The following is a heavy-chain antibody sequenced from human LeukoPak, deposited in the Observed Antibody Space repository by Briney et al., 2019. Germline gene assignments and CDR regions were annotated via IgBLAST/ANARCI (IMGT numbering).Heavy chain of an antibody. V-gene: IGHV4-4*07. J-gene: IGHJ4*02. Sequence: PSETLSLTCTVSGGSIRSYYWSWIRQPAAKGLEWIGRIYTSGSTNYSPSLKSRVTMSVDTSKNQFSLKLSSVTAADTAVYYCARDLGQDCGGDCYYFDYWGQGTLVTVSS. CDR2: IYTSGST. CDR3: ARDLGQDCGGDCYYFDY. CDR1: GGSIRSYY. D-gene: IGHD2-21*01.